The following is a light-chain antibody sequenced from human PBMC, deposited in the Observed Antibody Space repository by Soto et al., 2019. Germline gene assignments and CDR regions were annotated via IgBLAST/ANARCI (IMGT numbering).Light chain of an antibody. CDR1: QSVSSSY. J-gene: IGKJ4*01. CDR3: QQYGSSPLT. Sequence: EIVLTQSPGTLSMSPGERATLSCRASQSVSSSYLAWYQQKPGQAPRLLISGASSRATGIPDRFSGSGSGTDFTLTISRLEPEDFAVYYCQQYGSSPLTFGGGTKVEIK. CDR2: GAS. V-gene: IGKV3-20*01.